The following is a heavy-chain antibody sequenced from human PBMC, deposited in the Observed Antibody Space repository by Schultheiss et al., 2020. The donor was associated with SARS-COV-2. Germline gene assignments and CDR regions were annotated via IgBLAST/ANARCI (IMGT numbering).Heavy chain of an antibody. Sequence: GGSLRLSCAASGFTFSRNAMSWVRQAPGKGLEWVSSISGSGDRTNYADSVKGRFIITRDNSKNTLYLQMISLRVEDTATYYCANSASNFDYWGQGTLVTVAS. CDR1: GFTFSRNA. CDR3: ANSASNFDY. V-gene: IGHV3-23*01. CDR2: ISGSGDRT. D-gene: IGHD2/OR15-2a*01. J-gene: IGHJ4*02.